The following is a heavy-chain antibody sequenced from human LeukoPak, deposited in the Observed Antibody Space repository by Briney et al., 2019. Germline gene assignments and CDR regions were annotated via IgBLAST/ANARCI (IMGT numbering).Heavy chain of an antibody. V-gene: IGHV1-2*02. Sequence: ASVKVSCKASGYTFSGNYIHWVRQAPGQGLEWMGWINPNSGGTDYAQKLQGRVTMTRDTSISTAYMELSRLRSDDTAVYYCARVRSGYGAFDIWGQGTMVTVSS. CDR2: INPNSGGT. D-gene: IGHD5-12*01. J-gene: IGHJ3*02. CDR1: GYTFSGNY. CDR3: ARVRSGYGAFDI.